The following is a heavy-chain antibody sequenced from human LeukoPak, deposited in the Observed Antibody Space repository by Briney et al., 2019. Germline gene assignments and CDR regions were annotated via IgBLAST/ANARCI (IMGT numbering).Heavy chain of an antibody. J-gene: IGHJ4*02. Sequence: SETLSLTCTVSGGSISSYYWSWIRQPPGKGLEWIGNIYDSGSTNYNPSLKSRVTTSVDTSKNQCSLKLSSVTAADTAVYHCARQSISGSSLSYFDYWGQGTLVNVSS. CDR3: ARQSISGSSLSYFDY. D-gene: IGHD3-22*01. CDR2: IYDSGST. V-gene: IGHV4-59*01. CDR1: GGSISSYY.